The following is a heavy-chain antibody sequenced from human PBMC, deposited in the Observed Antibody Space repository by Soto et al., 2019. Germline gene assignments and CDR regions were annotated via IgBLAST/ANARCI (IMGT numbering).Heavy chain of an antibody. CDR1: GYTFTSYG. CDR3: ARACYDFWSGYGYYYYMDV. CDR2: FSAYNGNT. Sequence: QVQLVQSGAEVKKPGASVKVSCKASGYTFTSYGISWVRQAPGQGLEWMGWFSAYNGNTNYAQKLQGRVTMTTDTSTSTAYMELRSLRSDDTAVYYCARACYDFWSGYGYYYYMDVWGKGTTVTVSS. D-gene: IGHD3-3*01. V-gene: IGHV1-18*01. J-gene: IGHJ6*03.